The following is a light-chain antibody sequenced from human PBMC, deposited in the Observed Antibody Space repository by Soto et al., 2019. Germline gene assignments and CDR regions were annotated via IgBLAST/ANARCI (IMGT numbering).Light chain of an antibody. CDR3: GTWDSSLSAYV. Sequence: QSALTQPPSASGSPGQSVTISCTGTSGDIGGYDYVSWYQQLPGTAPKLLIYDNNKRPSGIPDRFSGSKSGTSATLGITGLQTGDEADYYCGTWDSSLSAYVFGTGT. J-gene: IGLJ1*01. CDR1: SGDIGGYDY. CDR2: DNN. V-gene: IGLV1-51*01.